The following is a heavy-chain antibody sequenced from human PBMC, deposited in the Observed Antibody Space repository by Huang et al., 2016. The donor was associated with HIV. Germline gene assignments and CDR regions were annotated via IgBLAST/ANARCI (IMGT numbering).Heavy chain of an antibody. CDR2: IYYRGST. J-gene: IGHJ3*02. V-gene: IGHV4-39*01. D-gene: IGHD3-22*01. CDR1: GGSITSSSYY. CDR3: ARHFSYYDSSGYTPWDAFDI. Sequence: QLQLQGSGPGLVKPSETLSLTCTVSGGSITSSSYYWGWIRQPPGEGVEWVGSIYYRGSTDYNPSLKSRVTVSVDTSKNQFSLKLSSVTAADTAVYYCARHFSYYDSSGYTPWDAFDIWGQGTMVTVSS.